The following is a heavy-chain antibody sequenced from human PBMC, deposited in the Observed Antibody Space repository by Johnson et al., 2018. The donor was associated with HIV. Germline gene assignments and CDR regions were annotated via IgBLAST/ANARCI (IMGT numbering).Heavy chain of an antibody. V-gene: IGHV3-30*04. CDR1: GFTFSSYA. CDR2: ISYDGSNK. J-gene: IGHJ3*02. D-gene: IGHD6-6*01. CDR3: ATVHSSSDAFDI. Sequence: GVVQPGRSLRLSCAASGFTFSSYAMHWVRQAPGKGLEWVAVISYDGSNKYYADSVKGRFTISRDNSKNTLYLQMNSLRAEETAVYYCATVHSSSDAFDIWGQGTMVTVSS.